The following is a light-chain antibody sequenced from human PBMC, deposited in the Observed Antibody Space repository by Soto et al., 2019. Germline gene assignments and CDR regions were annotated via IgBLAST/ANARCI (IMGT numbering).Light chain of an antibody. CDR2: DSS. Sequence: EIVLTQSPAALSVSPGERVTLSCRASQGIGSTLAWYQQKHGQTPRRLLYDSSTSTIGITARFSGSRSETKFTLPINGMQSEDFSVYYCQRYNKWPLTFGGGTKVEIK. V-gene: IGKV3-15*01. J-gene: IGKJ4*01. CDR3: QRYNKWPLT. CDR1: QGIGST.